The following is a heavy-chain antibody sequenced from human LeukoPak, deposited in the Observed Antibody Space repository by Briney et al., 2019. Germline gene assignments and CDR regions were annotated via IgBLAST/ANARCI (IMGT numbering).Heavy chain of an antibody. Sequence: GGSMRLSCAASGFTFSGYAITWVRQAPGEGLEWVSAISGSGGSTYYADSVKGRFTISRDSPKDTLYLQMNSLRAEDTAVYYCAKAYYYDNSGLYFFDYWGQGTLVPVSS. CDR1: GFTFSGYA. D-gene: IGHD3-22*01. CDR3: AKAYYYDNSGLYFFDY. J-gene: IGHJ4*02. CDR2: ISGSGGST. V-gene: IGHV3-23*01.